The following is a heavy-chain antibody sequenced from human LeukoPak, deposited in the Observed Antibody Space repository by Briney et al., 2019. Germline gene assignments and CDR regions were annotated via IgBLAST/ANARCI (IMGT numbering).Heavy chain of an antibody. CDR2: ISNGGSI. Sequence: GWSLRLSCAASGFSFSSYALHWVRQAPGKGLQYVSGISNGGSIDYANSVKGRFTISRDNSKNTLYLQMGSLRPEDMAVYYCARDFRYGSGFDYWGQGILVTVTS. CDR3: ARDFRYGSGFDY. D-gene: IGHD5-18*01. J-gene: IGHJ4*02. CDR1: GFSFSSYA. V-gene: IGHV3-64*01.